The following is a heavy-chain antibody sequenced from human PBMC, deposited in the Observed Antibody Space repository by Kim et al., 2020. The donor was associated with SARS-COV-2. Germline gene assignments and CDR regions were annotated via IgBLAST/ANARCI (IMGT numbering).Heavy chain of an antibody. J-gene: IGHJ6*01. CDR1: GFSFSDYV. CDR3: AEGVRGDF. V-gene: IGHV3-23*01. D-gene: IGHD3-3*01. CDR2: ISGRGST. Sequence: GGSLRLSCAASGFSFSDYVVAWVRQGPGKGPEWIAAISGRGSTYYAESVKGRFTISRVNSKNTVLLQLSGLGAGDTAVYYCAEGVRGDFWG.